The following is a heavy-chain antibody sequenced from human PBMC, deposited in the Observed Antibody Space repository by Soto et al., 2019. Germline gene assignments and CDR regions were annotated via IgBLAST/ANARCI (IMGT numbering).Heavy chain of an antibody. CDR3: SSAGGISSWYYYYGLDV. J-gene: IGHJ6*02. V-gene: IGHV1-69*01. D-gene: IGHD6-13*01. CDR2: IIPIFGTA. Sequence: QVQLVQSGAEVKKPGSSVKVSCTASGGTFSSYAISWVRQAPGQGLEWMGGIIPIFGTANYAQKFPGRVTITADESTSTAYMEMSRLRSEDKAVYYWSSAGGISSWYYYYGLDVLGQGTTVTVSS. CDR1: GGTFSSYA.